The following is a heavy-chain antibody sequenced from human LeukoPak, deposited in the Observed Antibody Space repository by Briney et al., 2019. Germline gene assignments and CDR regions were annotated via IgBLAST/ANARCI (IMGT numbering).Heavy chain of an antibody. CDR2: ITSSGGST. V-gene: IGHV3-23*01. CDR3: AKDDLYGKFDY. J-gene: IGHJ4*02. CDR1: GFTFDDYG. Sequence: GGSLRLSCAASGFTFDDYGMSWVRQAPGKGLEWVSAITSSGGSTYYADSVKGRFTISRDNSKHTTYLQMNSLRAEDTAVYYCAKDDLYGKFDYWGQGTLATVSS. D-gene: IGHD4-17*01.